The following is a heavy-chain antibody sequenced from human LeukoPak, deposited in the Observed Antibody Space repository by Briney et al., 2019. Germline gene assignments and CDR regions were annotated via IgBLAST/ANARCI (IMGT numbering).Heavy chain of an antibody. Sequence: SETLSLTCTVSGGSISSSSYYWGWIRQPPGKGLEWIGSIYYSGSTYYNPSLKSRVTISVDTSKNQFSLKLSSVTAADTAVYYCARGHCSSGSCFRNWFDPWGQGALVTVSS. CDR2: IYYSGST. J-gene: IGHJ5*02. V-gene: IGHV4-39*07. CDR3: ARGHCSSGSCFRNWFDP. D-gene: IGHD2-15*01. CDR1: GGSISSSSYY.